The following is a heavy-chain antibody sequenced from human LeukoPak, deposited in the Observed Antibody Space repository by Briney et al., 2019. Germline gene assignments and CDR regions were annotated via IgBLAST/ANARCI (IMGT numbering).Heavy chain of an antibody. D-gene: IGHD5-12*01. CDR2: IKQDGSEK. Sequence: PGGSLRLSCAVSGFTFSSYWMSWVRQAPGKELEWVANIKQDGSEKYYVDSVKGRFTISRDNAKNSVYLQMNSLRAEDTAVYYCARAGGSGYDDYWGQGTLVTVSS. CDR3: ARAGGSGYDDY. CDR1: GFTFSSYW. V-gene: IGHV3-7*01. J-gene: IGHJ4*02.